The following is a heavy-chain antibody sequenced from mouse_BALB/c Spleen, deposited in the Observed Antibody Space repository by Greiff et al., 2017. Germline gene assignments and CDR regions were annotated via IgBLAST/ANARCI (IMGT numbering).Heavy chain of an antibody. CDR3: TRSGGKLRGYYAMDY. CDR2: IDPETGGT. V-gene: IGHV1-15*01. Sequence: QVQLQQSGAELVRPGASVTLSCKASGYTFTDYEMHWVKQTPVHGLEWIGAIDPETGGTAYNQKFKGKATLTADKSSSTAYMELRSLTSEDSAVYYCTRSGGKLRGYYAMDYGGQGTSVTVSS. CDR1: GYTFTDYE. D-gene: IGHD1-1*01. J-gene: IGHJ4*01.